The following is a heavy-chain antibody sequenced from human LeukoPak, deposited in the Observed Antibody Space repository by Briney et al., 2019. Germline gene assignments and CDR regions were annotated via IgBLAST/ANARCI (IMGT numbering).Heavy chain of an antibody. J-gene: IGHJ3*02. CDR3: ARVLAVAGTVSAFDI. V-gene: IGHV4-4*07. CDR2: IYTSGST. D-gene: IGHD6-19*01. CDR1: GGSISNYY. Sequence: SETLSLTCTVSGGSISNYYWSWIRQPAGKGLEWIGRIYTSGSTNYNPSLKSRVTMSVDTSKNQFSLKLSSVTAADTAVYYCARVLAVAGTVSAFDIWGQGTMVTVSS.